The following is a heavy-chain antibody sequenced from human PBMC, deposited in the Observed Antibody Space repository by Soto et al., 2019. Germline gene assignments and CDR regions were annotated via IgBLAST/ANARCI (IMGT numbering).Heavy chain of an antibody. CDR3: ARDNSSLYYYEFDSSGPYAFDI. Sequence: PGGSLRLSCAASGFTFSSYSMDWVRQAPGKXLEWVSYISSSSSTIYYADSVKGRFTISRDNAKNSLYLQMNSLRDEDTAVYYCARDNSSLYYYEFDSSGPYAFDIWGQGTMVTVSS. J-gene: IGHJ3*02. V-gene: IGHV3-48*02. D-gene: IGHD3-22*01. CDR2: ISSSSSTI. CDR1: GFTFSSYS.